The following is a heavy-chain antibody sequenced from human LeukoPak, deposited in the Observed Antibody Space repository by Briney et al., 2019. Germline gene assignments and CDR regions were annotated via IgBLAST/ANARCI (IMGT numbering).Heavy chain of an antibody. CDR1: GYTFTSYD. J-gene: IGHJ4*02. D-gene: IGHD6-19*01. CDR3: ARGESYSSGQDY. Sequence: ASVKVSCKASGYTFTSYDINWVRQATGQGLEWMGWVNPNSGHTGYAQKFQGRVTMTRNTSISTAYMELSSLRSEDTAVYYCARGESYSSGQDYWGQGTLVTVSS. CDR2: VNPNSGHT. V-gene: IGHV1-8*01.